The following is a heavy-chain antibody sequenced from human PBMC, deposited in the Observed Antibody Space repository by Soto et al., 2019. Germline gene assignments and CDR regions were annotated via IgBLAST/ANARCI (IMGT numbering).Heavy chain of an antibody. CDR3: ALEPMGIWGSYRDAFDI. Sequence: GGSLRLSCAASGFTFSSYAMSWVRQAPGKGLEWVSAISGSGGSTYYADSVKGRFTISRDNSKNTLYLQMNSLRAEDTAVYYCALEPMGIWGSYRDAFDIWGQGTMVTVSS. V-gene: IGHV3-23*01. D-gene: IGHD3-16*02. J-gene: IGHJ3*02. CDR1: GFTFSSYA. CDR2: ISGSGGST.